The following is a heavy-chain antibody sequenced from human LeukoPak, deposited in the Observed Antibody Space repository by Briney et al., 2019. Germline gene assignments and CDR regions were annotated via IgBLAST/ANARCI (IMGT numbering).Heavy chain of an antibody. CDR1: GFTFSSYA. D-gene: IGHD3-16*02. CDR3: AKELLTFGGVIGPYYFDY. V-gene: IGHV3-23*01. J-gene: IGHJ4*02. CDR2: ISGSGGST. Sequence: GGSLRLSCAASGFTFSSYAMSWVRQAPGKGLEWVSVISGSGGSTYYPDSVKGRFTISRDNSKNTLYLQMNSLRAEDTAVYYCAKELLTFGGVIGPYYFDYWGQGTLVTVSS.